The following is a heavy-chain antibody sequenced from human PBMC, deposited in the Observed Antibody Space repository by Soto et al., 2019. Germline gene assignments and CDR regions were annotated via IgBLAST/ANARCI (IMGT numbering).Heavy chain of an antibody. V-gene: IGHV3-74*01. J-gene: IGHJ6*02. CDR1: GLTFRSYW. CDR2: INSDGSRT. D-gene: IGHD2-2*02. Sequence: GGSMRLCYAASGLTFRSYWRHWIRQATGKGLVWVSRINSDGSRTTYADSVKGRFTISRDNAKNMLYLQMNSLKTEDTAVYYCARGYCSSTSCYIYYFYGMDAWGQGTSVTVSS. CDR3: ARGYCSSTSCYIYYFYGMDA.